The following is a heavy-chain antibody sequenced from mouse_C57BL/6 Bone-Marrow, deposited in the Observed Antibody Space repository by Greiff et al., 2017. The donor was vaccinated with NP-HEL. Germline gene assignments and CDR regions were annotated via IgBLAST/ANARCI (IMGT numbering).Heavy chain of an antibody. J-gene: IGHJ4*01. D-gene: IGHD1-1*01. Sequence: VQLQQSGPVLVKPGASVKMSCKASGYTFTDYYMNWVKQSHGKSLEWIGVLNPYNGGTSYNQKFKGKATLTVDKSSSTAYMELNSLTSEDSAVYYCARDYYGSSYPYAMDYWGQGTSVTVSS. CDR3: ARDYYGSSYPYAMDY. V-gene: IGHV1-19*01. CDR1: GYTFTDYY. CDR2: LNPYNGGT.